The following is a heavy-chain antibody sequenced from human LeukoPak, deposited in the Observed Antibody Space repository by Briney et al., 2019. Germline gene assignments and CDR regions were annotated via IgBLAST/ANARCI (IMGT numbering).Heavy chain of an antibody. CDR2: IWYDGSNK. CDR1: GNYW. V-gene: IGHV3-33*08. Sequence: GGSLRLSCAASGNYWMHWVRQAPGKGLEWVAVIWYDGSNKYYADSVKGRFTISRDNSKNTLYLQMNSLRAEDTAVYYCARNRGQWLVTVMDYWGQGTLVTVSS. D-gene: IGHD6-19*01. CDR3: ARNRGQWLVTVMDY. J-gene: IGHJ4*02.